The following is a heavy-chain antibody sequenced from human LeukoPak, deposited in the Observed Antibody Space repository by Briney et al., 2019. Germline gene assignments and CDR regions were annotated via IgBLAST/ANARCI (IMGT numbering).Heavy chain of an antibody. Sequence: GGSLRLSCAASGFTFSSYNMNWVRQASGKGLEWVSSISGSSNYIYYADSVKGRFTISRDNAKNSLYLQMNSLRAEDTAVYYCARPGIAVAGEFFDYWGQGTLVTVSS. V-gene: IGHV3-21*01. CDR2: ISGSSNYI. CDR3: ARPGIAVAGEFFDY. J-gene: IGHJ4*02. D-gene: IGHD6-19*01. CDR1: GFTFSSYN.